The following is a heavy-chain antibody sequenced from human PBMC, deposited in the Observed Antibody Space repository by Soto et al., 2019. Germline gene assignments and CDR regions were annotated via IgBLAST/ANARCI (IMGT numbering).Heavy chain of an antibody. CDR1: GYTFTSYG. J-gene: IGHJ5*02. D-gene: IGHD6-13*01. CDR2: ISAYNGNT. Sequence: QVQLVQSGAEVKKPGASVKVSCKASGYTFTSYGISWMRQAPGQGLEWMGWISAYNGNTNYAQKLQGRVTMTTDTSTSTAYMELRSLRSDDTAVYYCARDPGYSSSWLPPKGWFDPWGQGTLVTVSS. V-gene: IGHV1-18*01. CDR3: ARDPGYSSSWLPPKGWFDP.